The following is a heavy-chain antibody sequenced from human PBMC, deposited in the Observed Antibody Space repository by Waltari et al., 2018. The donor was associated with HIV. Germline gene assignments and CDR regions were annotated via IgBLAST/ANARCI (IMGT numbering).Heavy chain of an antibody. CDR1: GYSFSSYG. CDR3: ARGVYGDY. CDR2: ISTYNGKT. Sequence: QVKVVQSGVEMKEPGATVKVSCKTSGYSFSSYGISWVRQAPGQGLEWMGRISTYNGKTNYAQKFQDRVTMTTDTSPGTGYMELRRLRYDDTAVYYCARGVYGDYWGQGSLVTVSS. V-gene: IGHV1-18*01. J-gene: IGHJ4*02. D-gene: IGHD4-17*01.